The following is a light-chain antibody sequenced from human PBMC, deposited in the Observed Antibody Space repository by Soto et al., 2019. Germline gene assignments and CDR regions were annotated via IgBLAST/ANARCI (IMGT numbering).Light chain of an antibody. CDR3: QQYNIYS. CDR2: KTS. J-gene: IGKJ2*01. CDR1: QSLNSW. Sequence: DIQMTKSPSTLSASVGDRVSITCRASQSLNSWLARYQQKPGKAPKLLIYKTSTLESGVPSRFSGSGSGTEFTLTISNLQPDDFATYYCQQYNIYSFGQGTKLDIK. V-gene: IGKV1-5*03.